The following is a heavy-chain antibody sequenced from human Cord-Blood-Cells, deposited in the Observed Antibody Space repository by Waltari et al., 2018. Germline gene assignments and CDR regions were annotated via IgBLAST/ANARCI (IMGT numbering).Heavy chain of an antibody. D-gene: IGHD6-6*01. CDR3: ARVRDSSSSWDAFDI. CDR2: IIPILGIA. Sequence: QVQLVQSGAEVKKPGSSVKVSCKASGGTFSSYAISWVRPAPGQGLEWMGRIIPILGIANYAQKFQGRVTITADKSTSTAYMELSSLRSEDTAVYYCARVRDSSSSWDAFDIWGQGTMVTVSS. CDR1: GGTFSSYA. J-gene: IGHJ3*02. V-gene: IGHV1-69*09.